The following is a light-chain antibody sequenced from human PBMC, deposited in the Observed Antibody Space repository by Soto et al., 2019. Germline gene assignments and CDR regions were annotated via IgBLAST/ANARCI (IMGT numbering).Light chain of an antibody. CDR2: WAS. CDR1: QSVLYSSNNKNY. V-gene: IGKV4-1*01. CDR3: QQYYRPWT. J-gene: IGKJ1*01. Sequence: DIVMTQSPDSLAVSLGERATINCKSSQSVLYSSNNKNYLAWYQQKPGQPPKLLIYWASTRESGVPDRFSGSWSGTDFPLTISSLQADDVAVYYCQQYYRPWTFGQGTKVEIK.